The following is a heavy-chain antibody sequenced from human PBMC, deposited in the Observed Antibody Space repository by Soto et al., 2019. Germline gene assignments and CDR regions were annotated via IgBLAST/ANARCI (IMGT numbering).Heavy chain of an antibody. CDR3: ARDKITGLFDY. V-gene: IGHV4-59*12. D-gene: IGHD2-8*02. CDR1: GGSINNYY. CDR2: IYYTGST. Sequence: PSETLSLTCTVSGGSINNYYWSWIRQPPGKGLEWIAYIYYTGSTNYNPSLKSRLTISVDTSKNQISLRLSSVTAADTAVYYCARDKITGLFDYWGQGTLVTVSS. J-gene: IGHJ4*02.